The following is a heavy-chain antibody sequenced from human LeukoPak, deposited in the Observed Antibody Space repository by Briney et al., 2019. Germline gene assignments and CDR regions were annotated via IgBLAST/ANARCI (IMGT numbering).Heavy chain of an antibody. J-gene: IGHJ4*02. V-gene: IGHV4-39*07. Sequence: SETLSLTCTVSGGSISSSSYYWGWIRQPPGKGLEWIGSIYYSGSTYYNPSLKSRVTISLDTSKNQFSLKLSSVTAADTAVYYCARVGATNFDYWGQGTLVTVSS. CDR3: ARVGATNFDY. D-gene: IGHD1-26*01. CDR1: GGSISSSSYY. CDR2: IYYSGST.